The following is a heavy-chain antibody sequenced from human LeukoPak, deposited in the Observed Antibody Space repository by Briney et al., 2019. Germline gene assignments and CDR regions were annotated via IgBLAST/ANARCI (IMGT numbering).Heavy chain of an antibody. Sequence: SETLSLTCTVSGGSISSYYWSWIRQPAGKGLEWIGRIYTSGSTNYNPSLKSRVTISVDTSKNQFSLKLSSVIAAGTAVYYCARTTEGYCSSASCFGFSYSYYMDVWGKGTTVTISS. V-gene: IGHV4-4*07. J-gene: IGHJ6*03. CDR2: IYTSGST. D-gene: IGHD2-2*01. CDR1: GGSISSYY. CDR3: ARTTEGYCSSASCFGFSYSYYMDV.